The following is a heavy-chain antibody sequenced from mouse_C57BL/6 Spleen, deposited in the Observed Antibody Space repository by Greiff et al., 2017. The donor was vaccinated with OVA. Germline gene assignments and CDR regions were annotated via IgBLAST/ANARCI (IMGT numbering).Heavy chain of an antibody. D-gene: IGHD2-3*01. Sequence: EVKLMESGGGLVKPGGSLKLSCAASGFTFSDYGMHWVRQAPEKGLEWVAYISSGSSTIYSADTVKGRFTISRDNAKNTLFLQMTSRRSEDTAMYYCASQGYDGYYGFAYWGQGTLVTVSA. CDR1: GFTFSDYG. CDR2: ISSGSSTI. V-gene: IGHV5-17*01. CDR3: ASQGYDGYYGFAY. J-gene: IGHJ3*01.